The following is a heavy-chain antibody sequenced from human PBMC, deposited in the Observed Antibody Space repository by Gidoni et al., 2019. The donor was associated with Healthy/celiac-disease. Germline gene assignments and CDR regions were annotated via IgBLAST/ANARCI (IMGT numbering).Heavy chain of an antibody. Sequence: QVQLVQSGAEVKKPGASVTVSCKASGYTFTGYYMHWVRQAPGQGIEWMGRINPNSGGTNYAQKFQGRVTMTRDTSISTAYMELSRLRSDDTAVYYCAREVVIAAAGTLGSEYFQHWGQGTLVTVSS. D-gene: IGHD6-13*01. CDR1: GYTFTGYY. V-gene: IGHV1-2*06. J-gene: IGHJ1*01. CDR3: AREVVIAAAGTLGSEYFQH. CDR2: INPNSGGT.